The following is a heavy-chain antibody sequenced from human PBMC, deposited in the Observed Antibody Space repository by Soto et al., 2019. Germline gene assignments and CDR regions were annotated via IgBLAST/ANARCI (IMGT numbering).Heavy chain of an antibody. J-gene: IGHJ5*02. V-gene: IGHV3-30-3*01. CDR1: GFTFSSYA. CDR3: ARDPRPSRTVTSWFDP. D-gene: IGHD4-4*01. Sequence: QVQLVESGGGVVQPGRSLRLSCAASGFTFSSYAMHWVRQAPGKGLEWVAVISYDGSNKYYADSVKGRFTISRDNSKNTLYLQLNGLRAEDTAVYSCARDPRPSRTVTSWFDPWGQGTLVTVSS. CDR2: ISYDGSNK.